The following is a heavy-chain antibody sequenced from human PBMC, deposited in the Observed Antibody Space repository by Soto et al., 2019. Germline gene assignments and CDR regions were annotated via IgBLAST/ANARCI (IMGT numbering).Heavy chain of an antibody. J-gene: IGHJ4*02. V-gene: IGHV4-59*08. CDR3: ATVKGYTEY. CDR2: IYYSGSA. D-gene: IGHD4-4*01. Sequence: LTCTVSGGSISTYYWNWIRQPPGKGLESIGYIYYSGSANYSPSLKSRVTISVDTSSNQFSLKVRSVTAADTAVYYCATVKGYTEYWGQGALVTVSS. CDR1: GGSISTYY.